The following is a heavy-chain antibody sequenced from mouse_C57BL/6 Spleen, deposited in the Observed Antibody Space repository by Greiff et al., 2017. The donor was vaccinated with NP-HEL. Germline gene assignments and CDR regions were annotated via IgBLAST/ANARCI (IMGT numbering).Heavy chain of an antibody. Sequence: EVQLQQSGPGLVKPSQSLSLTCSVTGYSITSGYYWNWIRQFPGNKLEWMGYISYDGSNNYNPSLKNRISITRDTSKNQFFLKLNSVTTEDTATYYCARAFDYWGQGTTLTVSS. J-gene: IGHJ2*01. CDR2: ISYDGSN. CDR3: ARAFDY. V-gene: IGHV3-6*01. CDR1: GYSITSGYY.